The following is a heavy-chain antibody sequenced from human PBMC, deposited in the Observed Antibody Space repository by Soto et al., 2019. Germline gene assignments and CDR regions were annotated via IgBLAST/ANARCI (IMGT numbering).Heavy chain of an antibody. J-gene: IGHJ6*02. CDR3: AREDSAYYDILTGSDPSDYYYGMDV. CDR2: IIPIFGTA. Sequence: ASVKVSCKASGGTFSSYAISWVRQAPGQGLEWMGGIIPIFGTANYAQKFQGSVTITADESTSTAYMELSSLRSEDTAVYYCAREDSAYYDILTGSDPSDYYYGMDVWGQGTTVTVSS. D-gene: IGHD3-9*01. CDR1: GGTFSSYA. V-gene: IGHV1-69*13.